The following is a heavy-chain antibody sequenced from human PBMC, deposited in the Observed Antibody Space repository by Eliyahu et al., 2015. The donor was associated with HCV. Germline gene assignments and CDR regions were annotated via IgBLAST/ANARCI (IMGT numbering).Heavy chain of an antibody. CDR3: ARDIGQGFDP. V-gene: IGHV3-30*04. J-gene: IGHJ5*02. CDR1: GFTFSNHA. Sequence: QERLVESGGGVVQPGRSLTLSCAGSGFTFSNHAMEWVRQAPGKGLEWVAVISYDEVYKKYADSVRGRFTISRDISKSTVYLQMNNLKLEDTAVYYCARDIGQGFDPWGQGTLVIVSS. CDR2: ISYDEVYK. D-gene: IGHD1-26*01.